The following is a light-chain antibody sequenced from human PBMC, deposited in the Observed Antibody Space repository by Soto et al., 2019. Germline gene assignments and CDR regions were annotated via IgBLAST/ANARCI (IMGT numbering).Light chain of an antibody. V-gene: IGLV2-14*01. CDR3: KSYAGSNTYV. CDR2: EVT. CDR1: SNDVGGYNY. Sequence: QSALTQYASVSGSPGQSITISCTGTSNDVGGYNYVSWYQQHPGKAPKLMIYEVTNRPSGISSRFPGSKSGNTASLTVSGLQAADEADYFCKSYAGSNTYVFGSGTKVTVL. J-gene: IGLJ1*01.